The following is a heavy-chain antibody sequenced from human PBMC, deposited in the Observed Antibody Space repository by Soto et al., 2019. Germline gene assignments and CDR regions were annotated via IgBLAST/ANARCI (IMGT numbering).Heavy chain of an antibody. Sequence: ASVKVSCKVSGYTLTELSMHWVRQAPGKGRVWMGGFDPEDGETIYAQKFQGRVTMTEDTSTDTAYMELSSLRSEDTAVYYCATVRPTYSYYYGPSYYFDYWGQGTLVTVSS. CDR2: FDPEDGET. CDR1: GYTLTELS. V-gene: IGHV1-24*01. CDR3: ATVRPTYSYYYGPSYYFDY. J-gene: IGHJ4*02. D-gene: IGHD3-10*01.